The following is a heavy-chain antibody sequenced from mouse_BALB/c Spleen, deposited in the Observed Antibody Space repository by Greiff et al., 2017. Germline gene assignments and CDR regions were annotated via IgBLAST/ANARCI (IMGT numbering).Heavy chain of an antibody. Sequence: EVQLVESGPGLVKPSQSLSLTCSVTGYSITSGYYWNWIRQFPGNKLEWMGYISYDGSNNYNPSLKNRISITRDTSKNQFFLKLNSVTTEDTATYYCARDGGYYAMDYWGQGTSVTVSS. CDR2: ISYDGSN. CDR3: ARDGGYYAMDY. V-gene: IGHV3-6*02. J-gene: IGHJ4*01. CDR1: GYSITSGYY.